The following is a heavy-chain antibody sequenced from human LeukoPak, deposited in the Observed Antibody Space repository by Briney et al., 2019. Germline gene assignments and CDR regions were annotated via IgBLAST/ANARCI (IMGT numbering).Heavy chain of an antibody. CDR1: GFTFSSYA. CDR2: ISYDGSNK. CDR3: ARDSDYYDSSGYGYFQH. D-gene: IGHD3-22*01. Sequence: GGSLRLSCAASGFTFSSYAMHWVRQAPGKGLEWVAVISYDGSNKYYADSVKGRFTISRDNSKNTLYLQMNSLRAEDTAVYYCARDSDYYDSSGYGYFQHWGQGTLVTVSS. J-gene: IGHJ1*01. V-gene: IGHV3-30-3*01.